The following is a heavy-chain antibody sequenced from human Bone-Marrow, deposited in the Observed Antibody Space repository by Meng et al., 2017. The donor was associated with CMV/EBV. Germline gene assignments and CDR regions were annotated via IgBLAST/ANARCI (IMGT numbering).Heavy chain of an antibody. Sequence: GESLKISCAASGFTFSDYTMQWVRQAPGKGLEWVSSISSSSTYIFYAESVKGRFTISRDNAKESLYLQMNSLRAEDTAMYYCARRDFGNAFDIWGQGTMVTVSS. CDR3: ARRDFGNAFDI. D-gene: IGHD3-3*01. CDR2: ISSSSTYI. V-gene: IGHV3-21*01. CDR1: GFTFSDYT. J-gene: IGHJ3*02.